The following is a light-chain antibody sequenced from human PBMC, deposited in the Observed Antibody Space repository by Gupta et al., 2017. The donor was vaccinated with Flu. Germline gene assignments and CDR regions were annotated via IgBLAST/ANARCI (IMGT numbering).Light chain of an antibody. CDR3: QQYGSSPKLT. V-gene: IGKV3-20*01. Sequence: TLSLSPGERATLSCRASQSVSSSYLAWYQQKPGQAPRLLIYGASSRATGIPDRFSGSGSGTDFTLTISRLDPEDFAVYYCQQYGSSPKLTFGGGTKVEIK. CDR2: GAS. J-gene: IGKJ4*01. CDR1: QSVSSSY.